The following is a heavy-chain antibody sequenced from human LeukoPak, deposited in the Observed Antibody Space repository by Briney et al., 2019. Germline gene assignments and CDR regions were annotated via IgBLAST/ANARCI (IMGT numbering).Heavy chain of an antibody. CDR3: ARSSSWHTEALDP. CDR1: GYTFTGYY. D-gene: IGHD6-13*01. Sequence: ASVKVSCKASGYTFTGYYMHWVRQAPGQGLEWMGWINPNSGGTNYAQKFQGRVTMTRDTPIITDYMELSRLRSDDTAVYYCARSSSWHTEALDPWGQGALVTVSS. J-gene: IGHJ5*02. V-gene: IGHV1-2*02. CDR2: INPNSGGT.